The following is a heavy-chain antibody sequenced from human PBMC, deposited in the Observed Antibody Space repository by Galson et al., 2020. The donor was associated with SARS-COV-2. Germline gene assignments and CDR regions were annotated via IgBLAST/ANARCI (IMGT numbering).Heavy chain of an antibody. Sequence: GGSLRLSCAASGFTFSDYYMSWIRQAPGKGLEWVSYISSSGSTIYYADSVKGRFTISRDNAKNSLYLQMNSLRAEDTAVYYCARRAYYYDSSGYYYAIDYWGQGTLVTVSS. J-gene: IGHJ4*02. CDR1: GFTFSDYY. CDR3: ARRAYYYDSSGYYYAIDY. V-gene: IGHV3-11*01. D-gene: IGHD3-22*01. CDR2: ISSSGSTI.